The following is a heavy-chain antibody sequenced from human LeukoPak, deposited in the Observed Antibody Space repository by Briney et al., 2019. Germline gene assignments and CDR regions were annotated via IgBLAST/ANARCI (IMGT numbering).Heavy chain of an antibody. CDR2: INHSGST. Sequence: SETLSLTCAVYGGSFSGYYWSWIRLPPGKGLEWIGEINHSGSTNYNPSLKSRVTISVDTSKNQFSLKLSSVTAAATAVYYCARTSMTVVDYWGQGTLVNVSS. V-gene: IGHV4-34*01. D-gene: IGHD2-21*02. CDR3: ARTSMTVVDY. J-gene: IGHJ4*02. CDR1: GGSFSGYY.